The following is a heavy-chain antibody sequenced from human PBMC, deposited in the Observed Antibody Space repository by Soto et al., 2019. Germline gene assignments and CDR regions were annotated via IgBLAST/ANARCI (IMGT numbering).Heavy chain of an antibody. D-gene: IGHD4-17*01. Sequence: QVQLVESGGGVVQPGRSLRLSCAASGFTFSSYAMHWVRQAPGKGLEWVAVISYDGSNKYYADSVKGRFTISRDNSKNTLYLQMNSLRAEDTAVNYCARESGVTTALDYWGQGTLVTVSS. CDR3: ARESGVTTALDY. J-gene: IGHJ4*02. CDR1: GFTFSSYA. CDR2: ISYDGSNK. V-gene: IGHV3-30-3*01.